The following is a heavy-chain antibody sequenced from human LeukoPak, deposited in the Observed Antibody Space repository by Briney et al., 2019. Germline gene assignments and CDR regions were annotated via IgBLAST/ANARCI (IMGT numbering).Heavy chain of an antibody. CDR2: IIPILGIA. J-gene: IGHJ5*02. CDR1: GGTFSSYN. Sequence: SVKVSCKASGGTFSSYNISWVRQAPGQGLEWMGRIIPILGIANYAQKFQGRVTITADKSTSTAYMELSSLRSEDTAVYYCARDRYCSGGSCYSEAANWFDPWGQGTLVTVSS. CDR3: ARDRYCSGGSCYSEAANWFDP. D-gene: IGHD2-15*01. V-gene: IGHV1-69*04.